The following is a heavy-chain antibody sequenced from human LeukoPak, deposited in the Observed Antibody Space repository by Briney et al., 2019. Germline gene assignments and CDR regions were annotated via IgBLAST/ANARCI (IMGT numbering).Heavy chain of an antibody. Sequence: GASVNVSCKASGYTFTGYYMHWVRQAPGQGLEWMGRINPNSGGTNYAQKFQGRVTMTRDTSISTAYMELSRLRSDDTAVYYCARYSGSYGGFDPWGQGTLVTVSS. V-gene: IGHV1-2*06. CDR3: ARYSGSYGGFDP. D-gene: IGHD1-26*01. CDR1: GYTFTGYY. CDR2: INPNSGGT. J-gene: IGHJ5*02.